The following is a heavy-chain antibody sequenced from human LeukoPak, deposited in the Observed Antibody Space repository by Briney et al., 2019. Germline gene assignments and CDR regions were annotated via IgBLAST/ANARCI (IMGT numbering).Heavy chain of an antibody. J-gene: IGHJ4*02. Sequence: GRSLRLSCAASGFTFSSYPLHWVRQVPGKGLEWVAVISYDGSKKYYADSVKGRFTISRDNSKNTLYLQMNSLKPEDTAVYYCARDFGGGWEEPKYSFDYWGQGILVTVSS. CDR1: GFTFSSYP. CDR3: ARDFGGGWEEPKYSFDY. D-gene: IGHD3-10*01. CDR2: ISYDGSKK. V-gene: IGHV3-30-3*01.